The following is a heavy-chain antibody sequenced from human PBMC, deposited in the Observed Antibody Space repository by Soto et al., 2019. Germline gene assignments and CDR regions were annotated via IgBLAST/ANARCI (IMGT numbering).Heavy chain of an antibody. V-gene: IGHV4-30-4*01. Sequence: TLSLTCTVSSGSITSVDYYWSWIRQPPGKGLEWIGYIYYSGSTYYNPSLKSRVTISVDTSQNQFSLTLSSVTAADTAVYYCARDPGYVYAFDIWGQGTMVT. D-gene: IGHD5-12*01. CDR3: ARDPGYVYAFDI. J-gene: IGHJ3*02. CDR1: SGSITSVDYY. CDR2: IYYSGST.